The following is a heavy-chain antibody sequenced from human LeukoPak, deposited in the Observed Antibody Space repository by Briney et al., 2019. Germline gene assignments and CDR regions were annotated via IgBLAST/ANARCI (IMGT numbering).Heavy chain of an antibody. D-gene: IGHD5-18*01. CDR3: ARDPSPLVDTAMAYDY. Sequence: EGSLRLSCAASGFTFSSYSMNWVRQAPGKGLEWVSSISSSSSYIYYADSVKGRFTISRDNAKNSLYLQMNSLRAEDTAVYYCARDPSPLVDTAMAYDYWGQGTLVTVSS. CDR2: ISSSSSYI. CDR1: GFTFSSYS. V-gene: IGHV3-21*01. J-gene: IGHJ4*02.